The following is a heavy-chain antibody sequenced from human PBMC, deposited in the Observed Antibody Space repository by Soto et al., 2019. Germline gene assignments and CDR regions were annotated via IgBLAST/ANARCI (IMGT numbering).Heavy chain of an antibody. CDR2: IYYSGST. V-gene: IGHV4-39*01. D-gene: IGHD3-16*02. J-gene: IGHJ4*02. CDR3: ARSHVWGSYRYPAPHFDY. CDR1: GGSISSSSYY. Sequence: SETLSLTCTVSGGSISSSSYYWGWIRQPPGKGLEWIGSIYYSGSTYYNPSLKSRVTISVDTSKNQFSLKLSSVTAADTAVYYCARSHVWGSYRYPAPHFDYWGQGTLVTVSS.